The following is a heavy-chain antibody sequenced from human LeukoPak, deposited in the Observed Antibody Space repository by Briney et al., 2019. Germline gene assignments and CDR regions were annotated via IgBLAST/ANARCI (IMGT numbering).Heavy chain of an antibody. Sequence: GGSLRLSCAASGFTFSSYSMNWVRQAPGKGLEWVTFIRYDGSNKYYADSVKGRFTISRDNSKNTLYLQMSSLRAEDTAVYYCAKDTVKVTTIRRVPHYMDVWGKGTTVTISS. D-gene: IGHD5-12*01. CDR1: GFTFSSYS. CDR3: AKDTVKVTTIRRVPHYMDV. J-gene: IGHJ6*03. V-gene: IGHV3-30*02. CDR2: IRYDGSNK.